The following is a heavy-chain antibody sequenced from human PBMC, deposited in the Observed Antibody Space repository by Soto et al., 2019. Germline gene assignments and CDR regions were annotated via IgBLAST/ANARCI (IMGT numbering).Heavy chain of an antibody. J-gene: IGHJ6*02. CDR2: INPNSGGT. CDR1: GYTFTDYY. V-gene: IGHV1-2*02. CDR3: ARKLELRGSYYYYYDMDV. Sequence: ASVKVSCKASGYTFTDYYMHWVRQAPGQGLEWMGWINPNSGGTNYAQKFQGSVTMTRDTSISTAYMELSRLRSDDTAVYYCARKLELRGSYYYYYDMDVGGQGTTVTVSS. D-gene: IGHD1-7*01.